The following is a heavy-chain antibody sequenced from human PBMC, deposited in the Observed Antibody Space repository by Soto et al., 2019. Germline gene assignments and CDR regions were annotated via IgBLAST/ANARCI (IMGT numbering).Heavy chain of an antibody. V-gene: IGHV1-24*01. D-gene: IGHD1-26*01. J-gene: IGHJ5*02. CDR2: FDPEDGET. Sequence: ASVKVSCKVSGYTLTELSMHWVRQAPGKGLEWMGGFDPEDGETIYAQKFQGRVTMTEDTSTDTAYMELSSLRSEDTAVYYCATGGSYWEAHNWFDPWGQGTLVTVSS. CDR1: GYTLTELS. CDR3: ATGGSYWEAHNWFDP.